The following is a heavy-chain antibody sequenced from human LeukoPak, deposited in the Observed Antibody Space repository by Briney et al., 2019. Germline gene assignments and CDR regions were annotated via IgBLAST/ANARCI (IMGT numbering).Heavy chain of an antibody. CDR2: ISYDGSNK. J-gene: IGHJ4*02. CDR3: AKDPRLDYGDYDVSDY. CDR1: GFTFSSYA. V-gene: IGHV3-30-3*01. Sequence: GGSLRLSFAASGFTFSSYAMHWVRQAPGKGLEWVAVISYDGSNKYYADSVKGRFTISGDNSKNTLYLQMNSLRAEDTAVYYCAKDPRLDYGDYDVSDYWGQGTLVIVSS. D-gene: IGHD4-17*01.